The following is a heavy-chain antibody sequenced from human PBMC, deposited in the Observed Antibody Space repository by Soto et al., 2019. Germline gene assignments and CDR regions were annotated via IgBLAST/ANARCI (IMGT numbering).Heavy chain of an antibody. CDR3: ARDWLGIDY. V-gene: IGHV1-18*01. Sequence: QVQLVQSGAEVKKPGASVKVSCKASGYTFTSYGISWVRQAPGQGLEWMGWINPYNGNTNYAQKLQGRVTMTKDTSTNTAYMGLRSLRSDDAAVYYSARDWLGIDYWGQGTLVTVSS. CDR1: GYTFTSYG. CDR2: INPYNGNT. D-gene: IGHD3-10*01. J-gene: IGHJ4*02.